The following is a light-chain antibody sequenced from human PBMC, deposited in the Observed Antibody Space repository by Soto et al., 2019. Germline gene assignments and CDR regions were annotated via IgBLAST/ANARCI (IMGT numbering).Light chain of an antibody. V-gene: IGKV1-9*01. Sequence: DIQLTQSPSFLSASVGDRVTIACRASQAISSYLAWYQQRPGQAPKLLIFAASTLQSGVPSRFSGSGSATEFTLTISSLQPEDCTTYYCQQLGSYPPWTFGQGTRVEIK. CDR1: QAISSY. CDR2: AAS. J-gene: IGKJ1*01. CDR3: QQLGSYPPWT.